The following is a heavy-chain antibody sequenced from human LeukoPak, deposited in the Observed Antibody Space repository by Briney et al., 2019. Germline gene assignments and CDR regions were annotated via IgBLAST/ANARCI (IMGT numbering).Heavy chain of an antibody. CDR2: IYHNGNT. D-gene: IGHD3-22*01. V-gene: IGHV4-38-2*02. J-gene: IGHJ4*02. CDR1: DSSINSVYS. CDR3: ASYKTYYDSSGNPFDY. Sequence: PSETLSLTCTVFDSSINSVYSWGWIRQPPGKGLEWSGSIYHNGNTYYNSSLKSRVTISVHTSDNQFSLKLSSVTAADTAVYYCASYKTYYDSSGNPFDYWGQGTLVTVSS.